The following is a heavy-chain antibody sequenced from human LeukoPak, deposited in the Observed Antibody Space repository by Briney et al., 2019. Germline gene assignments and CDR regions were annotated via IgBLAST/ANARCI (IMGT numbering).Heavy chain of an antibody. J-gene: IGHJ3*02. CDR3: ARDWGKRWLQSWRAFDI. Sequence: SETLSLTCAVSGGSISSGGYSWSWIRQPPGKGLEWIGYIYHSGSTYYNPSLKSRVTISVDRSKNQFSLKLSSVTAADTAVYYCARDWGKRWLQSWRAFDIWGQGTMVTVSS. D-gene: IGHD5-24*01. V-gene: IGHV4-30-2*01. CDR2: IYHSGST. CDR1: GGSISSGGYS.